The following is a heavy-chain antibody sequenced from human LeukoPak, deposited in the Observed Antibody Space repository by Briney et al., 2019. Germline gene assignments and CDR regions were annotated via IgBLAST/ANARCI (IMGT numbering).Heavy chain of an antibody. CDR3: AKAGITMVRGVIVDAFDI. D-gene: IGHD3-10*01. J-gene: IGHJ3*02. V-gene: IGHV4-30-2*01. Sequence: SQTLSLTCAVSGGSISSGGYSWSWIRQPPGKGLEWIGYIYHSGSTYYNPSLKSRVTISVDRSKNQFSLKLSSVTAADTAVYYCAKAGITMVRGVIVDAFDIWGQGTMVTVSS. CDR2: IYHSGST. CDR1: GGSISSGGYS.